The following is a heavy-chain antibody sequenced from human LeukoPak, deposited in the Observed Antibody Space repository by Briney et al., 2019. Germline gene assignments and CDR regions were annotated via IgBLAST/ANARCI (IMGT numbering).Heavy chain of an antibody. J-gene: IGHJ4*02. D-gene: IGHD6-6*01. CDR3: ARFSHYSSSSGGAY. V-gene: IGHV1-2*06. CDR1: GYTFTVYY. Sequence: ASVKVSCKASGYTFTVYYIHWVRQAPGQGLESMARIYPDSGDTNYAQEFQGRVTMTRDTSISTAYMELSSLTSDDTAVYYCARFSHYSSSSGGAYWGQGTLVTVSS. CDR2: IYPDSGDT.